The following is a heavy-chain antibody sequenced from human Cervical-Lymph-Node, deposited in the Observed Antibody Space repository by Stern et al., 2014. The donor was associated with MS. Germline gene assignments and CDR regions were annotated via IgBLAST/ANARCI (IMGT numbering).Heavy chain of an antibody. CDR3: ARSAEWLVPYYFDS. Sequence: QVQLQESGPGLVKPSETLSLTCNLSGGSISTYYWTWIRQSPGKGLEWIGNIYNSACTYYNPALKSRVTLSIDTPKNQFSLKLSSVAAADTAVYSWARSAEWLVPYYFDSWGQGTLVTVSS. CDR2: IYNSACT. J-gene: IGHJ4*02. D-gene: IGHD6-19*01. CDR1: GGSISTYY. V-gene: IGHV4-59*01.